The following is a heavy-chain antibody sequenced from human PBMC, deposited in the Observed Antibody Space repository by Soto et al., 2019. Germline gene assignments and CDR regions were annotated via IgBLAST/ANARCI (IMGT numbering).Heavy chain of an antibody. CDR2: TYYRSKWYD. D-gene: IGHD3-9*01. J-gene: IGHJ4*02. Sequence: QTLSLTCAISGDSVSSNSAACNWIRQSPSRGLEWLGRTYYRSKWYDNYAVSMKSRITINPDTSKNQFSLQLNSVTPEDTAVYYCARSDDTVLNYWGQGTLVTVYS. CDR3: ARSDDTVLNY. CDR1: GDSVSSNSAA. V-gene: IGHV6-1*01.